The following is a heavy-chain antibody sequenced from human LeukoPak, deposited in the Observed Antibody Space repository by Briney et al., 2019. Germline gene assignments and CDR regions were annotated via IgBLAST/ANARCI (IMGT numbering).Heavy chain of an antibody. D-gene: IGHD2-15*01. Sequence: SETLSLTCTVSDGFISSYYWSWIRQPPGKGLEWIGYIYYSGSTNYNPSLKSRVTISVDTSKNQFSLKLSSVTAADTAVYYCARLYCSGGSCYGPDYYYGMDVWGKGTTVTVSS. V-gene: IGHV4-59*01. CDR1: DGFISSYY. J-gene: IGHJ6*04. CDR2: IYYSGST. CDR3: ARLYCSGGSCYGPDYYYGMDV.